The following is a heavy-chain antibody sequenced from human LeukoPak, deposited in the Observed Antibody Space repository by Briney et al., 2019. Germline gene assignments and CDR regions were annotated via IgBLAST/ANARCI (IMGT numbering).Heavy chain of an antibody. CDR3: ARDRGTAVVVAATKVHYYGMDV. CDR1: GFTFSSYG. Sequence: PGRSLRLSCAASGFTFSSYGMHWVRQAPGKGLEWVAVIWYDGSNKYYADSVKGRFTISRDNSKNTLYLQMNSLRAEDTAVYYCARDRGTAVVVAATKVHYYGMDVWGQGTTVTVSS. V-gene: IGHV3-33*01. J-gene: IGHJ6*02. D-gene: IGHD2-15*01. CDR2: IWYDGSNK.